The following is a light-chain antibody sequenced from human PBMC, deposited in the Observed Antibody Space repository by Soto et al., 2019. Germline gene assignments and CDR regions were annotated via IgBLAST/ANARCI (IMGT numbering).Light chain of an antibody. CDR3: QVRDVWPS. CDR1: QSVSTS. V-gene: IGKV3-11*01. Sequence: IVLTQSPATLSLSPGERAALSCRASQSVSTSLAWYQHKPGQAPRLFIYDASKRAPGIPARFSGSGSGKDFTLTSSSLEPEDFAVYYCQVRDVWPSFGQGTKVEIK. J-gene: IGKJ1*01. CDR2: DAS.